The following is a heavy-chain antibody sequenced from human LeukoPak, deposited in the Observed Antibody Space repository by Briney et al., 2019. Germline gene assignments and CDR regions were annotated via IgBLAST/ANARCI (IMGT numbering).Heavy chain of an antibody. CDR2: IYSGGST. Sequence: GGSLRLSCAASGFTFSNAWMSWVRQAPGKGLEWVSVIYSGGSTYYADSVKGRFTISRDNSKNTLYLQMNSLRAEDTAVYYCAKDYSSSSWGDFDYWGQGTLVTVSS. V-gene: IGHV3-66*01. CDR3: AKDYSSSSWGDFDY. D-gene: IGHD6-6*01. CDR1: GFTFSNAW. J-gene: IGHJ4*02.